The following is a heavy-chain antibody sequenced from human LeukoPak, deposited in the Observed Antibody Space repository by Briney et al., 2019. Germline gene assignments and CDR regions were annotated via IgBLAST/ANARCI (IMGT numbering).Heavy chain of an antibody. V-gene: IGHV3-23*01. CDR2: ISGSGDNT. Sequence: GGSLRLSCAASGFTFSSYAMSWVRQAPGKGLEWVSGISGSGDNTWYADSVKGRFTISRDNSKKTLDLQMHSLRAEDTAVYYCAKGRWQQPLCFDYWGQGTLVTVSS. CDR3: AKGRWQQPLCFDY. CDR1: GFTFSSYA. D-gene: IGHD6-13*01. J-gene: IGHJ4*02.